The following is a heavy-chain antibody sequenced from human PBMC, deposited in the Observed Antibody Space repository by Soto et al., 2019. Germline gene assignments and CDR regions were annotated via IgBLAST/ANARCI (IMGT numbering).Heavy chain of an antibody. CDR1: GGTFSSYA. D-gene: IGHD3-22*01. CDR2: IIPMFGTA. Sequence: QVQLVQSGAEVKKPGSSVKVSCKASGGTFSSYAISWVRQAPGQGLGWMGGIIPMFGTADYAQKFQGRVTITADESTSTAYMELSSLRSEDTAVYYCASHYYDSSGYNYYCGMDVWGQGTTVTVSS. J-gene: IGHJ6*02. CDR3: ASHYYDSSGYNYYCGMDV. V-gene: IGHV1-69*12.